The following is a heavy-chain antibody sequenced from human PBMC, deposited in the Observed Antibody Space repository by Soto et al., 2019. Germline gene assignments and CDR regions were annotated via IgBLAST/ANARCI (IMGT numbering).Heavy chain of an antibody. D-gene: IGHD1-7*01. V-gene: IGHV4-39*01. CDR2: IYYSGST. Sequence: SETLSLTCTVSGGSISSSIYYWGWIRQPPGKGLEWIGSIYYSGSTYYNPSLKSRVTISVDTSKNQFSLKLSSVTAADTAVYYCARPSGVTGTTGWFDPWGQGTMVTV. CDR1: GGSISSSIYY. J-gene: IGHJ5*02. CDR3: ARPSGVTGTTGWFDP.